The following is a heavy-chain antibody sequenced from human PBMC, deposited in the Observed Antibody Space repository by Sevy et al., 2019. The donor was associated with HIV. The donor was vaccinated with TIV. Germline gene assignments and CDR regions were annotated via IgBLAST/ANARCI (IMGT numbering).Heavy chain of an antibody. CDR1: GYSISSGYQ. V-gene: IGHV4-38-2*01. J-gene: IGHJ4*02. CDR2: IYHSGST. CDR3: ARVAAY. Sequence: SETLSLTCAVSGYSISSGYQWGWIRQPPGKGLEWIGTIYHSGSTYYNPSLKSLVTISVDTSKNQFSLKLNSMTAADTAVYFCARVAAYWGQGILVTVSS. D-gene: IGHD6-25*01.